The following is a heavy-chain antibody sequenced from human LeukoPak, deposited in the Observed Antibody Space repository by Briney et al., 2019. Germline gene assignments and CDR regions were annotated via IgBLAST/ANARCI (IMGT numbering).Heavy chain of an antibody. Sequence: PGGSLRLSCAASGFTFSSYEMNWARQAPGKGLEWVSYISSSGSPIYYAESVKGRFTVSRDNAKNSLYLQMNSLRAEDTAVYYCATNMAEAGDYWGQGTLVTVSS. CDR2: ISSSGSPI. CDR3: ATNMAEAGDY. CDR1: GFTFSSYE. J-gene: IGHJ4*02. D-gene: IGHD6-13*01. V-gene: IGHV3-48*03.